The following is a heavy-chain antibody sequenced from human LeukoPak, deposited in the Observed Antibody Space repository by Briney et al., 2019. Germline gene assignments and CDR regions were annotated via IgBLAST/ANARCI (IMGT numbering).Heavy chain of an antibody. CDR3: ARDPGTLATYFDY. J-gene: IGHJ4*02. V-gene: IGHV3-33*01. CDR1: GYSFSSYG. CDR2: IWYDGSKK. Sequence: PGRSLRLSCAASGYSFSSYGMQWVRQAPGKGLEWVAVIWYDGSKKYYADSVKGRFTISRDDSKNTLYLQMNSLRAEDTAIYYCARDPGTLATYFDYWGPGTLVTVSS. D-gene: IGHD6-13*01.